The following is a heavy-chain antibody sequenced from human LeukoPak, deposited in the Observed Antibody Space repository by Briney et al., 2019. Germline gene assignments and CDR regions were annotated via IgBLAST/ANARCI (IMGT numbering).Heavy chain of an antibody. Sequence: GGSLRLSCVAFGYTFSSYSMYWVRPAPGKGLEWVSSISSSSSYIYYADSVKGRFTISRDNAKNSLYMQMSSLRAEDTAVYYSARDAVVATITPYYFDYWGQGTMVTVSS. J-gene: IGHJ4*02. D-gene: IGHD5-12*01. CDR1: GYTFSSYS. V-gene: IGHV3-21*01. CDR2: ISSSSSYI. CDR3: ARDAVVATITPYYFDY.